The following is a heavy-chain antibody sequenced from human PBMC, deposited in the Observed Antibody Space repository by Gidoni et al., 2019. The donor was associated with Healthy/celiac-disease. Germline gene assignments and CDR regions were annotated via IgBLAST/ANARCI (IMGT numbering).Heavy chain of an antibody. CDR1: GRSFSGYY. CDR3: ARGPGLTRYYGMDV. J-gene: IGHJ6*02. Sequence: QVQLQQWGAGLLKPSETLSLTCAVYGRSFSGYYWSWIRQPPGKGLEWIGEINHSGSTNYNPSLKSRVTISVDTSKNQFSLKLSSVTAADTAVYYCARGPGLTRYYGMDVWGQGTTVTVSS. CDR2: INHSGST. V-gene: IGHV4-34*01.